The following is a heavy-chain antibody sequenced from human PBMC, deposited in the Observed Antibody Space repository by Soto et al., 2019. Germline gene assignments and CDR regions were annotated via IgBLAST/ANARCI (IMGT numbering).Heavy chain of an antibody. CDR1: PVTVYNFAA. D-gene: IGHD3-10*01. Sequence: EMQLLESGGGLGQPGGSLRLSCVASPVTVYNFAAMTWVRQAPESGLEWVSTISGRGDHKFYADSVKGRFTISRDNSKNRVYLQMDGLRVEDTAVYYCAKDRGLEKQTPYGMDVWGQGTTVTV. J-gene: IGHJ6*02. V-gene: IGHV3-23*01. CDR2: ISGRGDHK. CDR3: AKDRGLEKQTPYGMDV.